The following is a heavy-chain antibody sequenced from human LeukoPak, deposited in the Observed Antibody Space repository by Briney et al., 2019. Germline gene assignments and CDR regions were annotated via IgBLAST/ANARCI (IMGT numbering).Heavy chain of an antibody. V-gene: IGHV5-51*01. CDR1: GYSFTNYW. CDR3: TRRDCGGDCPSYDY. J-gene: IGHJ4*02. D-gene: IGHD2-21*02. Sequence: GESLKISCKGSGYSFTNYWIGWVRQMPGKGLEGMGIIYPGDSDTRYSPSFQGQVTISADKSTSTAYLQWSSLKASDTAMYYCTRRDCGGDCPSYDYWGQGTLVTVSS. CDR2: IYPGDSDT.